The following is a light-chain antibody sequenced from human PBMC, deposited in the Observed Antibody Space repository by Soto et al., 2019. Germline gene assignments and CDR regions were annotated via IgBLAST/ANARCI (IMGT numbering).Light chain of an antibody. CDR1: SSDVGGYNY. J-gene: IGLJ2*01. CDR3: ISYTIHSSVV. Sequence: QSALTQPASVSGSPGQSITVSCTGTSSDVGGYNYVSWYQHHPGKAPKLMIYDVSHRPSGVSDRFSGSKSGNTASLTISGLQAEDEADYYCISYTIHSSVVFGGGTKLTVL. CDR2: DVS. V-gene: IGLV2-14*03.